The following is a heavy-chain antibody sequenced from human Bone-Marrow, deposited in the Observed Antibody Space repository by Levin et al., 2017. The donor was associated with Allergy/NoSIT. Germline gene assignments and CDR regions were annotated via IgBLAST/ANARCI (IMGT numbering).Heavy chain of an antibody. CDR3: SKHNFGLRDP. D-gene: IGHD1-1*01. CDR2: ISGSGDDT. Sequence: GESLKISCAASGFTFSTYGMSWVRQAPGKGLEWVSAISGSGDDTYYANSVKGRFTISRDNSKNTLYLQMNSLRAEDTAVYYCSKHNFGLRDPRGPGTLVTVSS. J-gene: IGHJ5*02. V-gene: IGHV3-23*01. CDR1: GFTFSTYG.